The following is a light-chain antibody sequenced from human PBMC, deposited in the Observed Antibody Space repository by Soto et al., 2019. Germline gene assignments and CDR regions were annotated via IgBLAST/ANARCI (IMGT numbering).Light chain of an antibody. J-gene: IGKJ1*01. CDR2: GAS. Sequence: EIVLTQSPATLSLSTGERATLSCRASQSVSSYLAWYQQKPGQAPRLLIYGASSRATGIPDRFSGSGSGTDFILTISRLEPEDFAVYYCQQYGSSPWAFGQGTKVDIK. CDR3: QQYGSSPWA. V-gene: IGKV3-20*01. CDR1: QSVSSY.